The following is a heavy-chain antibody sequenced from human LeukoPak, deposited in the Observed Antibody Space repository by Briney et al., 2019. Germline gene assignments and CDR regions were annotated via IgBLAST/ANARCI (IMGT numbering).Heavy chain of an antibody. Sequence: GGSLRLSCAASGFTFRNYRMSWVRQAPGKGLEWVANIKQDGSEKYYVDSVKGRFTISRDNAKNSLYLQMNNLRAEDTAVYYCARGRSVPAAMGNWFDPWGQGTLVTVSS. J-gene: IGHJ5*02. D-gene: IGHD2-2*01. CDR2: IKQDGSEK. V-gene: IGHV3-7*01. CDR1: GFTFRNYR. CDR3: ARGRSVPAAMGNWFDP.